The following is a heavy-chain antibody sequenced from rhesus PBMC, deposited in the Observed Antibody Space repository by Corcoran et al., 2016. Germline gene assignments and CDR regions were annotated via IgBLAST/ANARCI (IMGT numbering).Heavy chain of an antibody. CDR3: ASLGVAAAYFDY. V-gene: IGHV4-169*02. CDR1: GCSISRSY. CDR2: IYGSGSST. J-gene: IGHJ4*01. Sequence: QLQLQESGPGLVKPSETLSVTCAVSGCSISRSYWSLIRQAPGEGLEWIGYIYGSGSSTNYNPSLKSRVTLSVDTSKNQLSLKLSSVTAADTAVYYCASLGVAAAYFDYWGQGVLVTVSS. D-gene: IGHD6-43*01.